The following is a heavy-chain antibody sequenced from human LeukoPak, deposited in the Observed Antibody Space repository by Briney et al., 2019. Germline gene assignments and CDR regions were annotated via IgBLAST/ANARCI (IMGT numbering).Heavy chain of an antibody. Sequence: GGSLRLSCAASGFTVSSNYMSWVRQAPGKGLEWVSVIYSGGSTYYADSVKGRFTISRHNSKNTLYLQMNSLRAEDTAVYYCAGIANYYYYYYMDVWGKGTTVTVSS. V-gene: IGHV3-53*04. CDR3: AGIANYYYYYYMDV. CDR1: GFTVSSNY. CDR2: IYSGGST. J-gene: IGHJ6*03.